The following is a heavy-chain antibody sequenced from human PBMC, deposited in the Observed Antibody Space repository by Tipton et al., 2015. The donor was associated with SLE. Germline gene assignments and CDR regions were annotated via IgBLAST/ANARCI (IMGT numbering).Heavy chain of an antibody. CDR2: IYYSGDY. Sequence: TLSLTCTVSGGSIGSGSSYWDWIRQPPGKELEWIGGIYYSGDYYYNPSLKTRVTVSIETHMNQFSLRLTSLTAADTAVYYCARHPRGDDYYGLWGQGTLVTVSP. V-gene: IGHV4-39*07. D-gene: IGHD3-10*01. J-gene: IGHJ4*02. CDR3: ARHPRGDDYYGL. CDR1: GGSIGSGSSY.